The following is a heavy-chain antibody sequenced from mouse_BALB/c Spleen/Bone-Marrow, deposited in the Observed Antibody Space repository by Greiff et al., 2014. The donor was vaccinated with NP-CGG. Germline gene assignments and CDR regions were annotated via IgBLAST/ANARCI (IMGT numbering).Heavy chain of an antibody. CDR3: ARGWLLSWFAY. Sequence: VHVKQSGPELVKPGASVKISCKASGYTFSDYNMHWVKQSHGKSLEWIGNIYPYNGGTGYNQKFKRKATLTVYNSSSTAYMELRSLTSEDSAVYHCARGWLLSWFAYWGQGTLVTVSA. CDR1: GYTFSDYN. D-gene: IGHD2-3*01. J-gene: IGHJ3*01. V-gene: IGHV1S29*02. CDR2: IYPYNGGT.